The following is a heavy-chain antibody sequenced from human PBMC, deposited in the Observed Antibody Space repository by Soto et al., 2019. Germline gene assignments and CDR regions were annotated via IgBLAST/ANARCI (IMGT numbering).Heavy chain of an antibody. D-gene: IGHD3-9*01. V-gene: IGHV4-34*01. Sequence: QVQLQQWGAGLLKPSETLSLTCAVYGGSFSGYYWSWIRQPPGKGLEWIGEINHSGSTNYNPSLKSRVTISVDTSKNQFSLKLSSATAADTAVYYCARESGNYDILTGYYHWGQGTLVTVSS. CDR3: ARESGNYDILTGYYH. J-gene: IGHJ4*02. CDR1: GGSFSGYY. CDR2: INHSGST.